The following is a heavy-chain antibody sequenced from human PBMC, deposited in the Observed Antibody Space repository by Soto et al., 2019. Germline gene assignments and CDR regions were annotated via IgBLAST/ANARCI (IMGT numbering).Heavy chain of an antibody. CDR3: AAGVGAIYFDY. CDR2: ISYDGSNK. D-gene: IGHD1-26*01. Sequence: CLSLSCAASGFTFSSYAMHWVRQAPGKGLEWVAVISYDGSNKYYADSVKGRFTISRDNSKNTLYLQMNSLRAEDTAVYYCAAGVGAIYFDYWGQGTLVTVSS. CDR1: GFTFSSYA. V-gene: IGHV3-30-3*01. J-gene: IGHJ4*02.